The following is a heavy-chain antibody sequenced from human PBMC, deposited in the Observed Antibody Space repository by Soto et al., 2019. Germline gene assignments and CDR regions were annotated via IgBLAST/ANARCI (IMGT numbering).Heavy chain of an antibody. CDR1: GGSIGSSSYY. J-gene: IGHJ6*02. V-gene: IGHV4-39*01. D-gene: IGHD3-10*01. Sequence: PSETLSLTCTVSGGSIGSSSYYWGWIRQPPGKGLEWIGSIYYSGNTYYNPSLRSRVTISVDTSTNQFSLRLTSVTAADTAVYYCARQGFGPLHGLVDVWGQGTTVTVSS. CDR3: ARQGFGPLHGLVDV. CDR2: IYYSGNT.